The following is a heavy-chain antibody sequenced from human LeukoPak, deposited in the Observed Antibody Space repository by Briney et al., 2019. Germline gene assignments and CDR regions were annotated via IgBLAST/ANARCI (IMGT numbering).Heavy chain of an antibody. V-gene: IGHV4-34*01. CDR2: INHSGST. CDR3: ARTSIYYDSSGYRS. Sequence: SETLSLTCAVYGGSFSGYQWSWIRQPPGKGLEWIGEINHSGSTNYNPSLKSRVSISVDTSKNQFSLKLSSVTAADTAVYYCARTSIYYDSSGYRSWGQGTLVTVSS. J-gene: IGHJ5*02. CDR1: GGSFSGYQ. D-gene: IGHD3-22*01.